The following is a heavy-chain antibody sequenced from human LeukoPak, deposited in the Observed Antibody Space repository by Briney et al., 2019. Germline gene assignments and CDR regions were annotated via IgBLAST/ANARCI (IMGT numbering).Heavy chain of an antibody. CDR1: GFTFDDYG. D-gene: IGHD6-19*01. J-gene: IGHJ4*02. V-gene: IGHV3-48*01. CDR2: ISSRSRTI. Sequence: GGSLRLSCAASGFTFDDYGMSWVRQAPGKGLEWVSYISSRSRTIYYADSVKGRFTISRDNAKNSLYLQINSLRAEDTAVYYCAKRGGDSSGWYEGGKLENWGQGTLVTVSS. CDR3: AKRGGDSSGWYEGGKLEN.